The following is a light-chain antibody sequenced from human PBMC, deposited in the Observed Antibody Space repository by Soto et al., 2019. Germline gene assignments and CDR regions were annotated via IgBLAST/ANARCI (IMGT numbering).Light chain of an antibody. J-gene: IGKJ1*01. CDR1: QRIDNTY. CDR3: QQYGNFWT. CDR2: TTS. V-gene: IGKV3-20*01. Sequence: EIWLTQSPGTLSLSPAEVSTLSCRASQRIDNTYLAWYQQKPGQAPRLLIYTTSTRATAIPDRFSGSGSGTDFTLTISRLEPEDFAVYYCQQYGNFWTFGQGTKVDI.